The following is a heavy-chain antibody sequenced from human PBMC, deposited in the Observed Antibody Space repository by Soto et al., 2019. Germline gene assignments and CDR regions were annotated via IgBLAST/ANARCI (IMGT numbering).Heavy chain of an antibody. D-gene: IGHD3-10*01. V-gene: IGHV2-70*04. CDR3: ARIRYYGSGSYWYFDY. CDR2: IDWDDDK. CDR1: GFSLITSGMR. Sequence: PTLVNPTQTLTLTGTFSGFSLITSGMRVSWIRQPPGKALEWLARIDWDDDKFYSTSLKTRLTISKDTSKNQVVLTMTNMDPVDTATYYCARIRYYGSGSYWYFDYWGQGTLVTVSS. J-gene: IGHJ4*02.